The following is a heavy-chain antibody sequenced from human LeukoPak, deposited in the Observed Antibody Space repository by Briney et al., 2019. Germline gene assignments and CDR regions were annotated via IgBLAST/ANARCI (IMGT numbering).Heavy chain of an antibody. CDR2: IYHSGST. CDR1: GGSISSGYY. V-gene: IGHV4-38-2*02. CDR3: ARHAIFGVVIRNWFDP. Sequence: SETLSLTCTVSGGSISSGYYWGWIRQPPGKGLEWIGSIYHSGSTYYNPSLKSRVTISVDTAKNQFSLKLSSVTAADTAVYYCARHAIFGVVIRNWFDPWGQGTLVTVSS. D-gene: IGHD3-3*01. J-gene: IGHJ5*02.